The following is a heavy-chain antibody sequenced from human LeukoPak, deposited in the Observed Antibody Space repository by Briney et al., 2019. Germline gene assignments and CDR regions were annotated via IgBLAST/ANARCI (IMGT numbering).Heavy chain of an antibody. J-gene: IGHJ6*02. D-gene: IGHD4-17*01. CDR1: VFTVSSNY. Sequence: GGSLRLSCAASVFTVSSNYMSWVRQAPGTGLEWVSVIYSGGSTYYADSVKGRVTISRDNSKNKLYRQLNSLRAEDTAVYYCARRGYGDYVLYYYYVMDVWGQGTRVTVTS. CDR3: ARRGYGDYVLYYYYVMDV. CDR2: IYSGGST. V-gene: IGHV3-66*01.